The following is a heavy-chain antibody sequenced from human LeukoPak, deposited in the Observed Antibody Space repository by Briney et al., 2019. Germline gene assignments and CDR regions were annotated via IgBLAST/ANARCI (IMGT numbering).Heavy chain of an antibody. CDR2: IYHSGST. Sequence: PSQTLSLTCTVSGGSISSGGYYWSWVRQPPGKGLEWIGYIYHSGSTYYNPSLKSRVTISVDRSKNQFSLKLSSVTAADTAVYYCARVGAAAGMDYWGQGTLVTVSS. J-gene: IGHJ4*02. V-gene: IGHV4-30-2*01. CDR3: ARVGAAAGMDY. CDR1: GGSISSGGYY. D-gene: IGHD6-13*01.